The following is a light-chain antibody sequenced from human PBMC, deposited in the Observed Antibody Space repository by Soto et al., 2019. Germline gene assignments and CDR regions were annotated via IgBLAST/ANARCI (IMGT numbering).Light chain of an antibody. CDR2: AAS. Sequence: DIQMTQSPSSVSASVGDRVTITCRASQSISSYLNWYQQKPGKAPKLLIYAASSLQSGVPSRFSGSGSGTDFTLTISSLQPEDFATYYCQQSYSTTPLTFGGGTKVEIK. CDR1: QSISSY. CDR3: QQSYSTTPLT. V-gene: IGKV1-39*01. J-gene: IGKJ4*01.